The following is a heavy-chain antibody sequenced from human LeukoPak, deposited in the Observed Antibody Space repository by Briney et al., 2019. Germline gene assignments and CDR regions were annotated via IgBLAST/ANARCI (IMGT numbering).Heavy chain of an antibody. CDR2: IIHSGSS. CDR1: GGSFSDYS. CDR3: ARGSPGY. J-gene: IGHJ4*02. Sequence: SETLSLTCAVYGGSFSDYSWTWIRQSPGKALEWIGEIIHSGSSHYNPSLKSRVTISVDTSKNQFSLKLTSVTAADTAVYFCARGSPGYWGQGTRVSVSS. V-gene: IGHV4-34*01.